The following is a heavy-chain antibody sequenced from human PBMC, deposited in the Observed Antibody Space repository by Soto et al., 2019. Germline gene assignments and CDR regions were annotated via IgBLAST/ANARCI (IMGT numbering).Heavy chain of an antibody. Sequence: KTSETLSLTCTVSGGSISSYYWSWIRQPPGKGLEWIGYIYYSGTTSYNPSLKSRVTISIDTSKNQLSLKLTSVTAADTAVYYCARENSRWFDPWGQATTDPVSS. J-gene: IGHJ5*02. CDR2: IYYSGTT. V-gene: IGHV4-59*01. CDR3: ARENSRWFDP. CDR1: GGSISSYY.